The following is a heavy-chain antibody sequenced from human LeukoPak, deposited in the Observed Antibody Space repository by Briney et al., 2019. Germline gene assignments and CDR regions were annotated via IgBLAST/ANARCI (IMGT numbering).Heavy chain of an antibody. Sequence: PGGSLRLSCAASGFTFSSYWMHWFRQAPGKGLVWVSRINSVGSSTSYADSVKGRFTISRDNAKNTLYLQMNSLRAEDTAVYYCARDRGSSCLDVWGKGTTVTVSS. CDR1: GFTFSSYW. V-gene: IGHV3-74*01. CDR3: ARDRGSSCLDV. J-gene: IGHJ6*04. CDR2: INSVGSST. D-gene: IGHD6-13*01.